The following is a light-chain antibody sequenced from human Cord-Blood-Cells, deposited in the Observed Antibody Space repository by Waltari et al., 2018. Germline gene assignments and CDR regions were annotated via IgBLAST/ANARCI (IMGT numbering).Light chain of an antibody. Sequence: EIVLTQSPGTLPLSPGERATLSCRASQRVSSSYLAWYQQKPGQAPRLLIYGASRRATGIPDRFSGSGSGTDFTLTISRLEPEDFAVYYCQQYGSSPYTFGQGTKLEIK. CDR3: QQYGSSPYT. CDR2: GAS. V-gene: IGKV3-20*01. CDR1: QRVSSSY. J-gene: IGKJ2*01.